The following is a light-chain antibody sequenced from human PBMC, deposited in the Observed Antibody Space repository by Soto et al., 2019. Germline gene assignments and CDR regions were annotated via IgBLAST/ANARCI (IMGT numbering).Light chain of an antibody. CDR3: CSYARSSTFVAV. V-gene: IGLV2-23*03. CDR2: EGS. J-gene: IGLJ7*01. CDR1: SSDVGSYNL. Sequence: QSALTQPASVSGSPGQSITISCTGTSSDVGSYNLVSWYQQHPGKAPKLMIYEGSKRPSGVSNRFSGSKSGNTASLTISGLEAEDEADYYCCSYARSSTFVAVFGGGTQLTVL.